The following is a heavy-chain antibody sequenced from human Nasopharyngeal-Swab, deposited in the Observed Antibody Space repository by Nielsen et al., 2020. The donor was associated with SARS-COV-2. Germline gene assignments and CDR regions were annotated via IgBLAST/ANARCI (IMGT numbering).Heavy chain of an antibody. Sequence: SGTLSLTCAVYGWSFRGYYWSWIRQPPGKGLEWIGEINHSGSTNYNPSLKSRVTISVDTSKNQFSLKLSSVTAADTAVYYCARGPRILTGYRRGWFDPWGQGTLVTVSS. CDR3: ARGPRILTGYRRGWFDP. CDR2: INHSGST. V-gene: IGHV4-34*01. D-gene: IGHD3-9*01. CDR1: GWSFRGYY. J-gene: IGHJ5*02.